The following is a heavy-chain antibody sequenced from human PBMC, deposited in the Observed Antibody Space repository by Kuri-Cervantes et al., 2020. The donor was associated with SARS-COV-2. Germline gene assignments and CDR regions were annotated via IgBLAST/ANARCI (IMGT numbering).Heavy chain of an antibody. J-gene: IGHJ4*02. CDR3: ARRGYSGYDRAYFDY. CDR2: IYYSGST. Sequence: SETLSLTCTVSGGSISSYYWSWIRQPPGKGLEWIGYIYYSGSTNYHPSLKSRVTISVDTSKNQFSLKLSSVTAADTAVYYCARRGYSGYDRAYFDYWGQGTLVTVSS. V-gene: IGHV4-59*01. D-gene: IGHD5-12*01. CDR1: GGSISSYY.